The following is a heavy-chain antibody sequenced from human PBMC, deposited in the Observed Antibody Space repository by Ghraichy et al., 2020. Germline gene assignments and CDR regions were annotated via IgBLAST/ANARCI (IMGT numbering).Heavy chain of an antibody. D-gene: IGHD2/OR15-2a*01. J-gene: IGHJ6*02. CDR2: ISASGATP. Sequence: GGSLRLSCVASGFTFTSHAMTWVRQAPGKGLEWVSSISASGATPYYGPSASGRFTISKDHSKNTVYLQLNSLRAEDTAIYFCAKGSTSAKDYYGMDVWGQGTTVTVS. CDR3: AKGSTSAKDYYGMDV. V-gene: IGHV3-23*01. CDR1: GFTFTSHA.